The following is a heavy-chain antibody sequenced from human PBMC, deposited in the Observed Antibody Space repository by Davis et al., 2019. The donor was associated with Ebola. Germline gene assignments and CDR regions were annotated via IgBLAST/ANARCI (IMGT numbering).Heavy chain of an antibody. CDR2: IYYSGST. Sequence: SETLSLTCTVSGCSISTGGYYWSWIRQHPGKGLAWIGYIYYSGSTYYNPSLKSRVTISVDTSKNQFSLKLSSVTAADTAVYYCARDGFPHDAFDIWGQGTMVTVSS. CDR1: GCSISTGGYY. V-gene: IGHV4-31*03. J-gene: IGHJ3*02. CDR3: ARDGFPHDAFDI.